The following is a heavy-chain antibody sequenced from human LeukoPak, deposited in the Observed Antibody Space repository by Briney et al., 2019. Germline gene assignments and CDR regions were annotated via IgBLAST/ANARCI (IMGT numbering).Heavy chain of an antibody. V-gene: IGHV3-23*01. CDR1: GFTLSSYA. CDR2: YSGSGGNT. J-gene: IGHJ4*02. D-gene: IGHD3-9*01. CDR3: ARSPDYDILTGSSYIFDY. Sequence: GGSLRLSCAASGFTLSSYAMSWVRQAPGKGLEWVSTYSGSGGNTYYADSVKGRFTISRDNSKNTLYLQMNSLRAEDTAVYYCARSPDYDILTGSSYIFDYWGQGILVTVSS.